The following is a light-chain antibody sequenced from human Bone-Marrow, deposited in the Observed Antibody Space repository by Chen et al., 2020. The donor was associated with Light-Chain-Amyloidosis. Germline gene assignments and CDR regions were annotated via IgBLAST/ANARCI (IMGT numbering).Light chain of an antibody. CDR3: SSYTITNTLV. V-gene: IGLV2-14*01. CDR1: SSDVGGDKH. J-gene: IGLJ1*01. Sequence: QSALTQPASVSGSPGQSITISCTGTSSDVGGDKHVSWYQQHPDKAPKLMISEVTNRPSWVPDRFSGSKSDNTASLTISGLQTEDEADYFCSSYTITNTLVFGSGTRVTVL. CDR2: EVT.